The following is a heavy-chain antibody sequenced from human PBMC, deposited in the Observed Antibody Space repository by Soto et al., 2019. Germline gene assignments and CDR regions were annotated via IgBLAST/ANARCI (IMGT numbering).Heavy chain of an antibody. J-gene: IGHJ4*02. V-gene: IGHV3-11*01. D-gene: IGHD5-12*01. CDR2: ISSSGSTI. CDR3: AREGGIVATIGDPYYFDY. CDR1: GVTFSDYY. Sequence: PGGSLRLSCAASGVTFSDYYMSWIRQAPGKGLEWVSYISSSGSTIYYADSVKGRFTISRDNAKNSLYLQMNSLRAEDTAVYYCAREGGIVATIGDPYYFDYWGQGTLVTVSS.